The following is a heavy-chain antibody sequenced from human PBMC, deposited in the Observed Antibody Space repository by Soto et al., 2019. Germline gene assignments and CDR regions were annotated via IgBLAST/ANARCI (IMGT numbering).Heavy chain of an antibody. J-gene: IGHJ4*02. V-gene: IGHV1-69*12. CDR2: VIPMFGTP. CDR1: EDTFSSYA. Sequence: QVQLVQSGAEVKKPGSSVKVSCKASEDTFSSYAITWVRQAPGQGLEWMGGVIPMFGTPNYAQKFQDRVTITADASSNTADMDLSSLRSDDTAVYYCAILYRSGWGGDLGYWGQGPLVTVAS. CDR3: AILYRSGWGGDLGY. D-gene: IGHD6-19*01.